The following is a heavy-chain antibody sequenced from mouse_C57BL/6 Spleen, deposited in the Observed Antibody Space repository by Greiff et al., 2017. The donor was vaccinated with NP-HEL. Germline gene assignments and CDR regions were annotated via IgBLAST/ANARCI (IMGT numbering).Heavy chain of an antibody. J-gene: IGHJ2*01. D-gene: IGHD2-10*02. CDR2: ISDGGSYT. V-gene: IGHV5-4*01. CDR3: ARDQGYGNYVLDY. CDR1: GFTFSSYA. Sequence: EVKLVESGGGLVKPGGSLKLSCAASGFTFSSYAMSWVRQTPEKRLEWVATISDGGSYTYYPDNVKGRFTISRDNAKNNLYLQMSHLKSEDTAMYYCARDQGYGNYVLDYWGQGTTLTVSS.